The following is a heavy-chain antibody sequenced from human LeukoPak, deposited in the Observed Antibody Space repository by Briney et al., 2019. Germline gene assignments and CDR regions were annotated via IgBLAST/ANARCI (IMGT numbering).Heavy chain of an antibody. CDR1: GFTFSSYS. CDR2: ISSSSSYI. V-gene: IGHV3-21*01. CDR3: ARAPRGFSAPYYYYYMDV. J-gene: IGHJ6*03. D-gene: IGHD2/OR15-2a*01. Sequence: AGGSLRLSCAASGFTFSSYSMNWVRQAPGKGLEWVSSISSSSSYIHYADSVKGRFTISRDNAKNSLYLQMNSLRAEDTAVYYCARAPRGFSAPYYYYYMDVWGKGTTVTVSS.